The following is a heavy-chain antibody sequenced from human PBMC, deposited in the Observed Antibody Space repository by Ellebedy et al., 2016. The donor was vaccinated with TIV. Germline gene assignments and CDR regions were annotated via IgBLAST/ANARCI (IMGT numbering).Heavy chain of an antibody. D-gene: IGHD3-16*01. J-gene: IGHJ4*02. Sequence: SETLSLTCTVSRDSTVSYYWSWIRQPAGKGLEWIGRMYTSGTTNYNPSLGSRVTISLDTSKNQFSLKLSSVTAADTAVYYCARGLYDGYIHSWGQGTLVTVSS. CDR2: MYTSGTT. CDR1: RDSTVSYY. CDR3: ARGLYDGYIHS. V-gene: IGHV4-4*07.